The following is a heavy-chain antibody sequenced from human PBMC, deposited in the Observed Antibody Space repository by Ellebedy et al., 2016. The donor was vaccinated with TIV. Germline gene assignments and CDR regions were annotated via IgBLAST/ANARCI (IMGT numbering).Heavy chain of an antibody. CDR2: IKQDGSEK. V-gene: IGHV3-7*01. CDR1: GFTFSSYW. Sequence: GESLKISXAASGFTFSSYWMSWVRQAPGKGLEWVANIKQDGSEKYYVDSVKGRFTISRDNAKNSLYLQMNSLRAEDTAVYYCARESDGSGSYNYWGQGTLVTVSS. D-gene: IGHD3-10*01. CDR3: ARESDGSGSYNY. J-gene: IGHJ4*02.